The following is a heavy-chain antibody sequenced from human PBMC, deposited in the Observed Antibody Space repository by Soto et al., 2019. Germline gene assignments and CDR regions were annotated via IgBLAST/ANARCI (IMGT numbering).Heavy chain of an antibody. J-gene: IGHJ5*02. Sequence: ASVKVSCKASGGTFSNHIITWVRQAPGQGPEWMGRIIPMLDITNYAQKFQGRVTITADKSTTTAYMVYLGMNSLKTEDTAVYYCIKYSGRPSTPAALGQGTLVTVSS. D-gene: IGHD1-26*01. CDR3: IKYSGRPSTPAA. CDR1: GGTFSNHI. V-gene: IGHV1-69*02. CDR2: IIPMLDIT.